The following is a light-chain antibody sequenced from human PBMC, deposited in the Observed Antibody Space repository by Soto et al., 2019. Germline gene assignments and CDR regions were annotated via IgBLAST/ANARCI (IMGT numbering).Light chain of an antibody. CDR2: SAS. CDR1: QGIRDD. Sequence: AIRMTQSPSSLSASVGDRVTITCRAGQGIRDDLGWYQHKPGKAPKLRIYSASILQSGVPSTFSGSGSGTDFTLTISSLQPEDFATYYCLQNFAYPRTFGQGTKVEV. CDR3: LQNFAYPRT. V-gene: IGKV1-6*01. J-gene: IGKJ1*01.